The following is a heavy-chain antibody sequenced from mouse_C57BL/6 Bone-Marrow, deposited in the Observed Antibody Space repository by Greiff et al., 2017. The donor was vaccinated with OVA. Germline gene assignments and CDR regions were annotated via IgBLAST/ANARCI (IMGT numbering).Heavy chain of an antibody. J-gene: IGHJ3*01. D-gene: IGHD2-4*01. Sequence: QVQLQQPGAELVKPGASVKLSCKASGCTFTSYWMHWVKQRPGQGLEWIGMIHPNSGSTNYNEKFKSKATLTVDKSSSTAYMQLSSLTSEDSAVYYCARKNYDYLWFAYWGQGTLVTVSA. CDR1: GCTFTSYW. V-gene: IGHV1-64*01. CDR3: ARKNYDYLWFAY. CDR2: IHPNSGST.